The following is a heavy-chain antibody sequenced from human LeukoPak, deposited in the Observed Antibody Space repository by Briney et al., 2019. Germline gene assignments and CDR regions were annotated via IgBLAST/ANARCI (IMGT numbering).Heavy chain of an antibody. CDR1: GFTVSSNH. D-gene: IGHD5-18*01. CDR3: AGGYSYGYSAPFDY. J-gene: IGHJ4*02. V-gene: IGHV3-53*01. CDR2: IYSDGST. Sequence: GGSLRLSCAASGFTVSSNHMSWVRQAPGKGLEWVSVIYSDGSTYYADSVKGRFTISRDNSKNTLYLQMNSLRAEDTAVYYCAGGYSYGYSAPFDYWGQGTLVTVSS.